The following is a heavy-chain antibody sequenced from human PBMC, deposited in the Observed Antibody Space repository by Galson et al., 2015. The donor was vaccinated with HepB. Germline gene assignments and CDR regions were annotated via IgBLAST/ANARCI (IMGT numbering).Heavy chain of an antibody. D-gene: IGHD4-17*01. CDR1: GVSDSDYY. J-gene: IGHJ3*02. V-gene: IGHV3-11*01. Sequence: SLRLSCAGSGVSDSDYYLSWIRQAPGKGLEWLSYISGSGKTIIYADSVKGRFTMSRDNAKNSVYLQMSSLRAEDTAVYYCAREMYGDYLGAFDTWGQGTMVTVSS. CDR3: AREMYGDYLGAFDT. CDR2: ISGSGKTI.